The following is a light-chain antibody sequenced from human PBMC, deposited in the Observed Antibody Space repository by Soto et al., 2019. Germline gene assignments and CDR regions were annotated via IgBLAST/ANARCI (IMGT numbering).Light chain of an antibody. Sequence: QSVLTQPPSASGSPGQSVTISCTGTSSDVGNYNYVSWYQKHPGKAPKLMIYDVNKRPSGVPDRFSGSKSGNTASLTVSGLQAGDEAEYYCSSYAGGNKLLFGGGTKVTVL. CDR3: SSYAGGNKLL. J-gene: IGLJ2*01. CDR2: DVN. V-gene: IGLV2-8*01. CDR1: SSDVGNYNY.